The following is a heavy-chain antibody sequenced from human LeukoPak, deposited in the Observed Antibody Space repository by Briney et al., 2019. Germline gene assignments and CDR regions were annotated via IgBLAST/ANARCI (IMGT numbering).Heavy chain of an antibody. V-gene: IGHV3-11*01. CDR1: GFTFSDYY. CDR2: IKGTGLTT. D-gene: IGHD5-18*01. CDR3: AKGMGYGYTTYYFDY. J-gene: IGHJ4*02. Sequence: GGSLRLSCAASGFTFSDYYMSWIRQAPGKGLEWISNIKGTGLTTYYADSVKGRFTISRDNAKNSLYLQMNSLRAEDTAVYYCAKGMGYGYTTYYFDYWGQGTLVTVSS.